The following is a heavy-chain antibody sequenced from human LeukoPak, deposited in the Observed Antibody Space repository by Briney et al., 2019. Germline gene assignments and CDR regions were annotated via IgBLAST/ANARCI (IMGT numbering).Heavy chain of an antibody. CDR1: GFTFTKYS. V-gene: IGHV3-48*01. D-gene: IGHD1-26*01. CDR2: ISSSSSTI. Sequence: PPGGSLRLSCAASGFTFTKYSMNWVRQAPGKGLELVSYISSSSSTIYYADSMKGRFTISRDNAKNSLYLQMNSLRAEDTAVYYCARGGSWMGPSWFDPWGQGTLVTVSS. J-gene: IGHJ5*02. CDR3: ARGGSWMGPSWFDP.